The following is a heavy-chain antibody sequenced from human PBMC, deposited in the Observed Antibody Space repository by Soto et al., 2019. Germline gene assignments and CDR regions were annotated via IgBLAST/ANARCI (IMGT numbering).Heavy chain of an antibody. J-gene: IGHJ4*02. V-gene: IGHV1-3*01. CDR2: INAGNGNT. Sequence: QVQLVQSGAEVKKPGASVKVSCKASGYTFTSYAMHWVRQAPGQRLEWMGWINAGNGNTKYSQKFQGRVTITRDTSESTAYMELSSLRSEDTAVDYCAGDRYGSGSFDYWGQGTLVTVSS. D-gene: IGHD3-10*01. CDR3: AGDRYGSGSFDY. CDR1: GYTFTSYA.